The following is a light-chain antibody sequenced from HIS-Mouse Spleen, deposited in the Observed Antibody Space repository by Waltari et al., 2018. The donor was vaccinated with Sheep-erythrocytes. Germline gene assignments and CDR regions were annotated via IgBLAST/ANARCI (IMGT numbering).Light chain of an antibody. Sequence: HSALTHPPSPPGPPGQPVTLSCTGTISDVGGYNYVLWYQQHPCKAPHLMIYEVSKRPSGVPDRFSGSKSGNTASLTVCGLQAEDEADYYCSSYAGSNNWVFGGGTKLTVL. CDR3: SSYAGSNNWV. J-gene: IGLJ3*02. CDR2: EVS. V-gene: IGLV2-8*01. CDR1: ISDVGGYNY.